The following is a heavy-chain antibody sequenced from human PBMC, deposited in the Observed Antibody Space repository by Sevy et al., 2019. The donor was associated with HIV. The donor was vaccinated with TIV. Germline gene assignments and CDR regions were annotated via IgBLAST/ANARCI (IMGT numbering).Heavy chain of an antibody. J-gene: IGHJ2*01. CDR1: GGSISTFDYY. CDR2: ISASGTT. CDR3: VKEHFDWLLPSYYFDL. D-gene: IGHD3-9*01. V-gene: IGHV4-61*02. Sequence: SETLSLTCTISGGSISTFDYYCTWIRQPAGKGLEWIGRISASGTTTHNPSLESRVTMSVDTSQNQFSLKLTSVTAADTAMYYCVKEHFDWLLPSYYFDLWGRGTLVTVSS.